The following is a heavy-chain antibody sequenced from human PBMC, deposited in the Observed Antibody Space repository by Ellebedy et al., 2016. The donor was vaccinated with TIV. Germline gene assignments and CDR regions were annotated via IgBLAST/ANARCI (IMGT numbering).Heavy chain of an antibody. CDR1: GFTFSNAW. D-gene: IGHD2-2*02. J-gene: IGHJ3*02. CDR3: TTDPRYCSSTSCYIKPGPDAFDI. V-gene: IGHV3-15*01. Sequence: GGSLRLXXAASGFTFSNAWMSWVRQAPGKGLEWVGRIKSKTDGGTTDYAAPVKGRFTISRDDSKNTLYLQMNSLKTEDTAVYYCTTDPRYCSSTSCYIKPGPDAFDIWGQGTMVTVSS. CDR2: IKSKTDGGTT.